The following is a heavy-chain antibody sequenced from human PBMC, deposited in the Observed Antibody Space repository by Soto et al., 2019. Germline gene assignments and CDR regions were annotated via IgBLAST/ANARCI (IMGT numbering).Heavy chain of an antibody. CDR2: INHSGST. CDR1: GGSFSGYY. D-gene: IGHD3-9*01. J-gene: IGHJ4*02. Sequence: SETLYLTCAVYGGSFSGYYWSWIRQPPGKGLEWIGEINHSGSTNYNPSLKSRVTISVDTSKNQFSLKLSSVTAADTAVYYCARGMAEEQIFYYFDYWGQGALVTVSS. CDR3: ARGMAEEQIFYYFDY. V-gene: IGHV4-34*01.